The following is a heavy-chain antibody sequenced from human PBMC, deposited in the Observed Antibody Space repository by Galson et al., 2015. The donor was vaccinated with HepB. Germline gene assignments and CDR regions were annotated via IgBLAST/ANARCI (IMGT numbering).Heavy chain of an antibody. CDR1: GFTFSSHA. CDR2: IIGSGGST. Sequence: SLRLSCAASGFTFSSHAMCWVRQAPGKGLEWVSGIIGSGGSTHCADSVKGRFTISRDNSKNTLYLQMNSLRAEDTAVYYCAKDMEWLVPIYHFDYWGQGTLLTVSS. J-gene: IGHJ4*02. D-gene: IGHD6-19*01. CDR3: AKDMEWLVPIYHFDY. V-gene: IGHV3-23*01.